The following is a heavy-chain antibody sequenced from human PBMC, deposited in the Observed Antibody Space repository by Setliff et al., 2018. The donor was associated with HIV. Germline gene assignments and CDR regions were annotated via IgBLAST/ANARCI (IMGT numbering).Heavy chain of an antibody. Sequence: SETLSLTCTVSGGSISSYYWSWIRQPPGKGLEWIGYIYYSGSTNYNPSLKSRVTISVDTSKNQFSLKLSSVTAADTAVYYWARGGVGYSYGYILDYWGQGTLVTVSS. D-gene: IGHD5-18*01. CDR3: ARGGVGYSYGYILDY. CDR2: IYYSGST. CDR1: GGSISSYY. V-gene: IGHV4-59*01. J-gene: IGHJ4*02.